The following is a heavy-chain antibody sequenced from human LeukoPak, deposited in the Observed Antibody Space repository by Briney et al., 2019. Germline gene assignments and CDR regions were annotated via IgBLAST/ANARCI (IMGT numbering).Heavy chain of an antibody. CDR3: ARDLYYDSSGYDPFDI. Sequence: SETLSLTCTVSGESISGFYWTWIRQPPGKGLEWIGRIYTSGSTNYNPSLKSRVTISVDTSKNQFSLKLTSVTAADTAVYYCARDLYYDSSGYDPFDIWGQGTMVTVSS. CDR1: GESISGFY. D-gene: IGHD3-22*01. J-gene: IGHJ3*02. CDR2: IYTSGST. V-gene: IGHV4-4*07.